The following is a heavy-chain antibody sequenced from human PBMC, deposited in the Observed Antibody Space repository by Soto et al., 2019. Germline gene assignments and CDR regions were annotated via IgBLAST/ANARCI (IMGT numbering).Heavy chain of an antibody. J-gene: IGHJ4*02. CDR1: GGSISSYY. CDR2: IYYSGST. V-gene: IGHV4-59*08. D-gene: IGHD2-15*01. Sequence: SETLSLTCTLSGGSISSYYWSWTRQPPGKGLEWIGYIYYSGSTNYNPSLKSRVTISVDTSKNQFSLKLSSVTAADTAVYYCARHKYGYCSGGSCYLGSFDYWGQGTLVTVSS. CDR3: ARHKYGYCSGGSCYLGSFDY.